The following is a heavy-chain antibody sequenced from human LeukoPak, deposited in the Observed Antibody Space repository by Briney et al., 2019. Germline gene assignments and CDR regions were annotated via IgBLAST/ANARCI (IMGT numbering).Heavy chain of an antibody. CDR3: EVVTQGY. CDR1: GFTFSTYS. Sequence: QPGGSLRLSCAASGFTFSTYSMNWVRQAPGKGLEWVSYISSSSRSMQYADSVKGRFTISGDNAKNSLFLQMNSLRDEDTAVYYCEVVTQGYWGQGTLVTVSS. J-gene: IGHJ4*02. D-gene: IGHD4-23*01. CDR2: ISSSSRSM. V-gene: IGHV3-48*02.